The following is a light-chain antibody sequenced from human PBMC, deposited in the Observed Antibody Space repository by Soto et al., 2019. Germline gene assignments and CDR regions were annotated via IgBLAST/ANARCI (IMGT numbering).Light chain of an antibody. V-gene: IGKV1-9*01. CDR1: QGISDY. J-gene: IGKJ4*01. CDR2: GAS. Sequence: DLQLTQSPSFLSASVGGRVTISCRASQGISDYLAWYQQKPGKAPKLLIYGASTLQSGVPSRFSGSASGTEFTLTISSLQPEDFATYFCQQFNAYPLTFGGGTKLEIK. CDR3: QQFNAYPLT.